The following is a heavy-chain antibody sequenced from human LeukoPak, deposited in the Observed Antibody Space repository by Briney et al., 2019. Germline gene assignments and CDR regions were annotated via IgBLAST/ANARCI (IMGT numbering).Heavy chain of an antibody. CDR1: GFTFDDYG. J-gene: IGHJ4*02. D-gene: IGHD3-16*01. CDR3: ARKGVGGELGGFDY. CDR2: INWNGGST. Sequence: GGSLRLSCATSGFTFDDYGMRGVRQVRGKGLEWVSGINWNGGSTGYADSVKGRFTISRDNAKNSLYLQMNSLRAEDTALYHCARKGVGGELGGFDYWGQGTLVTVSS. V-gene: IGHV3-20*01.